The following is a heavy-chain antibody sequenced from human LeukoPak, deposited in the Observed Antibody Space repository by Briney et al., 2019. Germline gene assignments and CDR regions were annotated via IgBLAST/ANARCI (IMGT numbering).Heavy chain of an antibody. CDR3: ARGYGPLSHWFDP. CDR2: IYSGGST. Sequence: PGGSLLLSCAASGFPVSSNYMSGVRRAPGKGLEGVSVIYSGGSTYYADSVKGRFTISRDNSKNTLYLQMNSLRAEDTAVYYCARGYGPLSHWFDPWGQGTLVTVSS. D-gene: IGHD4-17*01. J-gene: IGHJ5*02. CDR1: GFPVSSNY. V-gene: IGHV3-66*01.